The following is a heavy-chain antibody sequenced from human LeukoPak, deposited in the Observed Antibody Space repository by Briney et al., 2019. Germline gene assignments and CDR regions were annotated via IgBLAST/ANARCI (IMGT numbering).Heavy chain of an antibody. V-gene: IGHV4-39*07. J-gene: IGHJ4*02. Sequence: SETLSLTCTAISSRTYYWGWIRQSPGKGLEWIGNIYYSWTTYYNPSLKSRVTISLDTSTNQLSLRLSSVTAADTAVYYCARVRSYDSTGSYYDGGGDFDYWGQGTLVTVSS. CDR1: ISSRTYY. CDR2: IYYSWTT. CDR3: ARVRSYDSTGSYYDGGGDFDY. D-gene: IGHD3-22*01.